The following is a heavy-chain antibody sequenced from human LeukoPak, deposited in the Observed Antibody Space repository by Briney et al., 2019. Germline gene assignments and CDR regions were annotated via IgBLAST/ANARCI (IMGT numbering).Heavy chain of an antibody. V-gene: IGHV3-23*01. J-gene: IGHJ4*02. CDR1: GFTFSSYA. CDR2: ISGSGGST. D-gene: IGHD5-18*01. CDR3: ANSDTAMGDYDY. Sequence: GGSLRLSCAASGFTFSSYAMSWVRQAPGKGLEWVSAISGSGGSTYYADSVKGRFTISRDNYKNTLYLQMNSLRAEDTAVYYCANSDTAMGDYDYWRQATMVTVSS.